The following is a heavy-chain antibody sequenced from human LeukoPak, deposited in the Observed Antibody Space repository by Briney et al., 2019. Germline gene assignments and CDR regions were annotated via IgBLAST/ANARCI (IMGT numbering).Heavy chain of an antibody. CDR3: ARDLPLYCSGGSCYSAY. CDR2: IKQDGSEK. Sequence: GGSLRLSCAASGFIFSSYWMSWVRQAPGKGLEWVANIKQDGSEKYYVDSVKGRFTISRDNAKNSLYLQMNSLRAEDTAVYYCARDLPLYCSGGSCYSAYWGQGTLVTVSS. CDR1: GFIFSSYW. V-gene: IGHV3-7*04. D-gene: IGHD2-15*01. J-gene: IGHJ4*02.